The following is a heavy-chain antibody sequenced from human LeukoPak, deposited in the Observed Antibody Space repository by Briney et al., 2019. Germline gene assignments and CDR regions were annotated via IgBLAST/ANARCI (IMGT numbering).Heavy chain of an antibody. CDR3: ARLAAPGTGQYFQH. V-gene: IGHV3-33*01. D-gene: IGHD6-13*01. J-gene: IGHJ1*01. CDR2: IWYDGSNK. CDR1: GFTFSSYG. Sequence: GGSLRLSCAASGFTFSSYGMHWVRQAPGKGLEWVAVIWYDGSNKYYADSVKGRFTISRDNSKNTLYLQMNSLRAEDTAVYYCARLAAPGTGQYFQHWGQGTLVTVSS.